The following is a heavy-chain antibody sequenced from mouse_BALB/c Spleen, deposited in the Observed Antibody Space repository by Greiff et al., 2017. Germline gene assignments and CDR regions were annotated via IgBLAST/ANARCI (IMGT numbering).Heavy chain of an antibody. CDR2: IWAGGST. Sequence: QVQVQQSGPGLVAPSQSLSITCTVSGFSLTSYGVDWVRQPPGKGLEWLGVIWAGGSTNYNSALMSRLSISKEDSKSQVFLKMNSLQTDDTAMYYCARGDGPYAMDYWGQGTSVTVSS. CDR3: ARGDGPYAMDY. D-gene: IGHD2-3*01. J-gene: IGHJ4*01. CDR1: GFSLTSYG. V-gene: IGHV2-9*02.